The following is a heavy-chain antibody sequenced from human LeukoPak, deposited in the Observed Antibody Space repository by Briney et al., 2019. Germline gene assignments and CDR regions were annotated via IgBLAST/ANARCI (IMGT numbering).Heavy chain of an antibody. J-gene: IGHJ4*02. CDR3: ARYCSSTSCYTGILPDY. CDR1: GYTFTSYG. D-gene: IGHD2-2*02. V-gene: IGHV1-18*01. CDR2: ISAYNGNT. Sequence: GASVKVSCKASGYTFTSYGISWVRQAPGQGLEWRGWISAYNGNTNYAQKLQGRVTMTTDTSTSTAYMELRSLRSDDTAVYYCARYCSSTSCYTGILPDYWGQGTLVTVSS.